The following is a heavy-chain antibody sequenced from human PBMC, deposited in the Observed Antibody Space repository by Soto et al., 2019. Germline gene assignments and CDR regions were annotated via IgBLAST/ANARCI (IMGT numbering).Heavy chain of an antibody. V-gene: IGHV3-9*01. D-gene: IGHD5-18*01. Sequence: EVQLVDSGGGLVQPGRSLRLSCAASRFTFDSYAMHWVRQAPGKGLEWVSSISLNSGTKGYADSVKGRFTISRDNAKNCLYLQMDSLRAEDTALYYCAKELGGYSYGYELDYWGQGTLVTVSS. J-gene: IGHJ4*02. CDR2: ISLNSGTK. CDR3: AKELGGYSYGYELDY. CDR1: RFTFDSYA.